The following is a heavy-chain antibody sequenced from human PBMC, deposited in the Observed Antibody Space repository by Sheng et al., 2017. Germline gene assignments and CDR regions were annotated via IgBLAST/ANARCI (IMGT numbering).Heavy chain of an antibody. D-gene: IGHD1-26*01. Sequence: QVQLQESGPGLVKPSETLSLTCAVSGYSISSGYYWGWIRQPPGKGLEWIGSIYHSGSTYYNPSLKSRVTISVDTSKNQFSLKLSSVTAADTAVYYCARALRGGSSHYYYYGMDVWGQGTTVTVSS. CDR3: ARALRGGSSHYYYYGMDV. J-gene: IGHJ6*02. CDR1: GYSISSGYY. V-gene: IGHV4-38-2*01. CDR2: IYHSGST.